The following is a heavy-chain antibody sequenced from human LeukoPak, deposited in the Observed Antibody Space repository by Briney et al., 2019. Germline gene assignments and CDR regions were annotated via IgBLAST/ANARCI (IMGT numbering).Heavy chain of an antibody. Sequence: GGSLRLSCAASGFAFSPYEMNWVRQAPGKGLEWVSYISSSGTTIYYADSVKGRFTISRDNAKNSLYLQMNSLRAEDTAVYYCARDDSSGYYYVDYWGQGTLVTVSS. V-gene: IGHV3-48*03. D-gene: IGHD3-22*01. CDR1: GFAFSPYE. CDR3: ARDDSSGYYYVDY. CDR2: ISSSGTTI. J-gene: IGHJ4*02.